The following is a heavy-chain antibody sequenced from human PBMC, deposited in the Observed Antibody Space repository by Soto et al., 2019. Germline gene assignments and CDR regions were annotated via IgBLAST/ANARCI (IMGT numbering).Heavy chain of an antibody. CDR3: ARRHGLDIDAYY. D-gene: IGHD3-10*01. J-gene: IGHJ4*02. Sequence: QLQLQESGPGLVKPSETLSLTCTVSGGSISSSTYYWGWMRQPPGKGLEWIASFFIGGNTYYNPSLKSRVTISVDTSKNQFSLKLSSVTAGDRAVYFCARRHGLDIDAYYWGQGILVTVSS. CDR1: GGSISSSTYY. CDR2: FFIGGNT. V-gene: IGHV4-39*01.